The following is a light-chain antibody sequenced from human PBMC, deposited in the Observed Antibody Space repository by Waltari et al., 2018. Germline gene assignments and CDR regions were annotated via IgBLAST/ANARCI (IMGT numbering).Light chain of an antibody. Sequence: NFMLTQPHSVSESPGKTVTISCTRSSGSIASNYVQWYQQSPGSAPTTVIYEDNQRPSGFPVRFSGSIDSSSNSAALTISGLKTEDEADYYCQSYDDNNRRVFGGGTKLTVL. CDR1: SGSIASNY. V-gene: IGLV6-57*04. CDR2: EDN. CDR3: QSYDDNNRRV. J-gene: IGLJ3*02.